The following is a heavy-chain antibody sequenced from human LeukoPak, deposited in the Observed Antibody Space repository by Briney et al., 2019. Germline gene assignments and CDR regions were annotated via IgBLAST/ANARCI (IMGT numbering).Heavy chain of an antibody. D-gene: IGHD1-26*01. CDR3: ARAARRELFGIDY. Sequence: SETLSLTCTVSGGSISSYYWSWIRRPPGKGLEWIGYIYYSGSTNYNPSLKSRVTISVDTSKNQFSLKLSSVTAADTAVYYCARAARRELFGIDYWGQGTLVTVSS. V-gene: IGHV4-59*01. CDR1: GGSISSYY. CDR2: IYYSGST. J-gene: IGHJ4*02.